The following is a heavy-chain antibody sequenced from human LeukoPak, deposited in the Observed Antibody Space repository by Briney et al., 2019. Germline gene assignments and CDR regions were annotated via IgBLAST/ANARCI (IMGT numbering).Heavy chain of an antibody. J-gene: IGHJ4*02. CDR3: AKAGKQQLEVPFDY. D-gene: IGHD6-13*01. Sequence: GGSLRLSCTASGFTFRSHSMIWVRQAPGKGLEWISYISGSSGTIYYADSVKGRFIISRDNDKNSLYLQMNSLRAEDTAVYYCAKAGKQQLEVPFDYWGQGTLVTVSS. CDR2: ISGSSGTI. V-gene: IGHV3-48*01. CDR1: GFTFRSHS.